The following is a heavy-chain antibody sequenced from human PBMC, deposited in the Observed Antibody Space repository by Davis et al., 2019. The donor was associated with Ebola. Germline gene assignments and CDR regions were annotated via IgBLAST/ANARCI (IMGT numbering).Heavy chain of an antibody. D-gene: IGHD3-9*01. V-gene: IGHV1-69*13. CDR1: GGSFSSHP. CDR3: ARDFDGGNYYFDY. J-gene: IGHJ4*02. CDR2: IIPIFDTP. Sequence: SVKVSCKTSGGSFSSHPISWVRQAPRQGLEWMGGIIPIFDTPHYAQKFQGRITITADASTSTAYMELSSLRSEETAQYFRARDFDGGNYYFDYWGPGTPVTVSS.